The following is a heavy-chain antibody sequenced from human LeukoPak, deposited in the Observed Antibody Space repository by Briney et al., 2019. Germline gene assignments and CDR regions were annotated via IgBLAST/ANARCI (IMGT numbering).Heavy chain of an antibody. CDR3: ARGSERYYYGMDV. CDR1: GFTVSSNY. J-gene: IGHJ6*02. CDR2: IYSGGST. D-gene: IGHD1-1*01. V-gene: IGHV3-53*01. Sequence: QTGGSLRLSCAASGFTVSSNYMSWVRQAPGKGLEWVSVIYSGGSTYYADSVKGRFTISRDNSKNTLYLQMNSLRAEDTAVYYCARGSERYYYGMDVWGQGTTVTVSS.